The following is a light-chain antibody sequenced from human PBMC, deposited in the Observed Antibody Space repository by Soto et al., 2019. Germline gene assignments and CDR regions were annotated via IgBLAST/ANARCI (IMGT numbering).Light chain of an antibody. J-gene: IGLJ2*01. Sequence: SVLTQPPSVSGAPGQRVTISCTGSSSNIGAGYDVHWYQQLPGTAPKLLIYGNSNRPSGVPDRFSGSKSGTSASLAITGLQAEDEADYYCQSYDSSLSGKEVFGGGTQLTVL. CDR1: SSNIGAGYD. CDR2: GNS. V-gene: IGLV1-40*01. CDR3: QSYDSSLSGKEV.